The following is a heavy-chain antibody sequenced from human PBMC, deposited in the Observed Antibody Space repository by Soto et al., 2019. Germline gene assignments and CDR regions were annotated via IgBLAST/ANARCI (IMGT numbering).Heavy chain of an antibody. Sequence: QVQLVQSGAEVKKPGASVKVSCKASGYTFTSYYMHWVRQAPGQGLEWMGIINPSGGSTSYAQKFQGRVTMTRDTSTSTVYMELRSLRSDDTAVYYCARDRYDYGDYGGYWGQGTLVTVSS. CDR3: ARDRYDYGDYGGY. J-gene: IGHJ4*02. V-gene: IGHV1-46*01. CDR2: INPSGGST. CDR1: GYTFTSYY. D-gene: IGHD4-17*01.